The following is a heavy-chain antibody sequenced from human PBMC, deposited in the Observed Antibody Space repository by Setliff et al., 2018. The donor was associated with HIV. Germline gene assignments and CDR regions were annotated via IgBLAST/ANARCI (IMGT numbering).Heavy chain of an antibody. J-gene: IGHJ4*02. CDR1: GFSLSTSGRC. V-gene: IGHV2-70*17. CDR3: ARIISDGDYGFDS. CDR2: IDWDDDE. D-gene: IGHD4-17*01. Sequence: SGPTLVNPPQESLTLTCTFSGFSLSTSGRCVGWIRQPPGKALEWIARIDWDDDEFYSTSLKTRLTISKDTYKNQVVLTITNMDPVDTATYFCARIISDGDYGFDSWGQGTLVTVSS.